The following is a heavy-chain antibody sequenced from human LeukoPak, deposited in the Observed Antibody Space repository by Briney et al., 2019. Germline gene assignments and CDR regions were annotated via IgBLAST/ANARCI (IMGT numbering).Heavy chain of an antibody. CDR2: INHSGST. J-gene: IGHJ6*03. D-gene: IGHD3-3*01. CDR3: AREGEGGGYEFWSGYYTGADYMDV. Sequence: PSETLSLTCAVYGGSFSGYYWSWIRQPPGKGLEWIGEINHSGSTNYNPSLQSRVTISVDTSKNQFSLKLSSVTAADTAVYYCAREGEGGGYEFWSGYYTGADYMDVWGKGTTVTVSS. V-gene: IGHV4-34*01. CDR1: GGSFSGYY.